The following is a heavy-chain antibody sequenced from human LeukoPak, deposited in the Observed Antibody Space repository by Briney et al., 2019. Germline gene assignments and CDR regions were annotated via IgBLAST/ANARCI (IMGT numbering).Heavy chain of an antibody. CDR2: INHSGST. CDR3: ARGDHVSGWIKFDP. V-gene: IGHV4-34*01. CDR1: GGSFSGYY. J-gene: IGHJ5*02. D-gene: IGHD6-19*01. Sequence: SETLSLTCAVYGGSFSGYYWSWIRQPPGKGLEWIGEINHSGSTNYNPSLKSRVTISVDTSKNQLSLKLSSVTAADTAVYYCARGDHVSGWIKFDPWGQGTLVTVSS.